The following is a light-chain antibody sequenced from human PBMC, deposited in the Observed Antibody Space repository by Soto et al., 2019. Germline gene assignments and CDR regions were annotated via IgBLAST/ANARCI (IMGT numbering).Light chain of an antibody. J-gene: IGLJ1*01. Sequence: QSALTQPPSASGSPGQSLTISCTGTSSDVGRYNYVSWHQQHPGKAPKVIIYEVTKRPSGVPDRFSGSKSGNTASLTVSGLQAEDEADYYCSSFSGNYHYVFGTGTKVTVL. CDR3: SSFSGNYHYV. CDR2: EVT. CDR1: SSDVGRYNY. V-gene: IGLV2-8*01.